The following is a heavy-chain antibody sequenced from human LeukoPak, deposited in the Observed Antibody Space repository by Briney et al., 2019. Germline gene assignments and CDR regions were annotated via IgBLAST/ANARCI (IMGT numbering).Heavy chain of an antibody. D-gene: IGHD2-15*01. CDR2: IYSSGSP. V-gene: IGHV4-39*07. Sequence: IGSIYSSGSPYYSPSFKSRATMSIDGSQNHFSLRLTSVTAADTAVYYCARDPPGGIGEYFQLWGQGTLVTVSS. J-gene: IGHJ1*01. CDR3: ARDPPGGIGEYFQL.